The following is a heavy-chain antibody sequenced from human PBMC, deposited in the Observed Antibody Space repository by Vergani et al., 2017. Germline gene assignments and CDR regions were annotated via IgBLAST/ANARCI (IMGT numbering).Heavy chain of an antibody. V-gene: IGHV4-4*02. CDR2: IYHSGST. D-gene: IGHD6-19*01. J-gene: IGHJ4*02. CDR3: ARGSIAVFDY. Sequence: VQLLESGGGSVQPGGSLRLSCAASGFTFSSYAMSWVRQAPGKGLEWIREIYHSGSTNYNPSLKSRVTISVDKSKNQFSLKLSSVTAADTAVYYCARGSIAVFDYWGQGTLVTVSS. CDR1: GFTFSSYAM.